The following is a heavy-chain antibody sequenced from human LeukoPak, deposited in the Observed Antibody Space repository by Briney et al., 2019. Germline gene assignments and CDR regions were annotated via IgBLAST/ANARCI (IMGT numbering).Heavy chain of an antibody. Sequence: GASVKVSCKASGYTFTSYGISWVRQAPGQGLEWMGWISAYNGNTNYAQKLQGRVTMTTDTSTSTAYMELRSLRSDDTAVYYCARDTSWSGYSLGRFDPWGQGTLVTVSS. CDR2: ISAYNGNT. J-gene: IGHJ5*02. D-gene: IGHD3-3*01. CDR3: ARDTSWSGYSLGRFDP. V-gene: IGHV1-18*01. CDR1: GYTFTSYG.